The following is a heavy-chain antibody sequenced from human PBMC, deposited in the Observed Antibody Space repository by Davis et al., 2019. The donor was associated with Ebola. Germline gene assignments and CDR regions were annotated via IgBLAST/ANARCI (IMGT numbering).Heavy chain of an antibody. J-gene: IGHJ5*02. CDR3: AHRHWRGFDP. D-gene: IGHD1-1*01. V-gene: IGHV2-5*02. CDR1: GFSLSTSGVG. Sequence: SGPPLVLLTQTLTLTCTVSGFSLSTSGVGVGWIRHPPGKALEWLALIYWDDDKWYSPFLKSSLTITKDTSKSQVVLTMTNMDPVDTATYYCAHRHWRGFDPWGQGTLVTVSS. CDR2: IYWDDDK.